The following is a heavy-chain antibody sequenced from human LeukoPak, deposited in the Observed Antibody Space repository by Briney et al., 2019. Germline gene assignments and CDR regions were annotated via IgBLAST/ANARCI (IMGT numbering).Heavy chain of an antibody. CDR2: ISGSSRSI. CDR3: ARLRTTGAFDI. D-gene: IGHD2/OR15-2a*01. Sequence: GGSLRLSCTASGFTFSSYGMNWVRQAPGKGLEWVSYISGSSRSINYADSVKGRFTISRDNAKNSLYLQMNSLRAEDTAVYYCARLRTTGAFDIWGQGTMVTVSS. J-gene: IGHJ3*02. V-gene: IGHV3-48*01. CDR1: GFTFSSYG.